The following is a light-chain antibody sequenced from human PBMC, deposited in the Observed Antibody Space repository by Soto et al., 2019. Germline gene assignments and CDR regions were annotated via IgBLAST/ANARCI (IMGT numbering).Light chain of an antibody. J-gene: IGLJ2*01. CDR2: DVS. CDR3: CSFTTSTTVV. V-gene: IGLV2-14*01. Sequence: QSALTQPASVSGSPGQSITISCTGTSSDVGGYDYVSWYQQYPGKAPKLMIYDVSNRPSGVSNRFSGSKSGNTASLTISGLQAEDEADYWCCSFTTSTTVVFGGGTKLTVL. CDR1: SSDVGGYDY.